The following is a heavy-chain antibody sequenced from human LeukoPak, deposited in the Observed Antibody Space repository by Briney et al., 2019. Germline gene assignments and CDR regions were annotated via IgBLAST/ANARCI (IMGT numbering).Heavy chain of an antibody. CDR1: GFTFSSYS. Sequence: GGSLRLSCAASGFTFSSYSMNWVRQAQGKGLEWVSYISSSSSTIYYADSVKGRFTISRDNAKNSLYLQMNSLRAEDTAVYYCARDQRSWYFDLWGRGTLVTVSS. CDR3: ARDQRSWYFDL. CDR2: ISSSSSTI. J-gene: IGHJ2*01. V-gene: IGHV3-48*04.